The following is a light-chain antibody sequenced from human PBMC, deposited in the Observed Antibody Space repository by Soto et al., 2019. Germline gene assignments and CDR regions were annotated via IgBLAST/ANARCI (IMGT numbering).Light chain of an antibody. CDR1: QSIYSN. V-gene: IGKV3-15*01. J-gene: IGKJ1*01. Sequence: ETVMTQSPATLSVSPGERATLSCRASQSIYSNLAWYQQKPGQAPRLLIYGASTRATGIPARFSGSGSGTEFTLTISSLQSEDFAVYYCQQYNNWPPWTFGQGTKVEI. CDR2: GAS. CDR3: QQYNNWPPWT.